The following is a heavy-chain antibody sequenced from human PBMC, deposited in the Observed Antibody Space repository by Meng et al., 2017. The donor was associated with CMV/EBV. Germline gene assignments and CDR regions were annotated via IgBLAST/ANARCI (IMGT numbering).Heavy chain of an antibody. V-gene: IGHV3-48*04. D-gene: IGHD2-2*01. CDR3: ARDRRTDQVLFLHYYYYGMDV. J-gene: IGHJ6*02. CDR1: GFTFSSYS. CDR2: ISSSSSTI. Sequence: GESLKISCAASGFTFSSYSMNWVRQAPGKGLEWVSYISSSSSTIYYADSVKGRFTISRDNAKNSLYLQMNSLRAEDTAVYYCARDRRTDQVLFLHYYYYGMDVWGQGTTVTVSS.